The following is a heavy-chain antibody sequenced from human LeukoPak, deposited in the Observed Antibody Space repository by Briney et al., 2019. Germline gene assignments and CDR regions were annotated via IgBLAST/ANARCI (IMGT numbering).Heavy chain of an antibody. Sequence: SGGSLRLSCAASGFTFSSSWMTWVRQSPGKGLDWVANIKEDGSEKYYVDSVKGRFTISRDNAKNSLYLQMNGLRAEDTAVYYCATDVGADWGQGTLVTVSS. J-gene: IGHJ4*02. CDR3: ATDVGAD. CDR1: GFTFSSSW. CDR2: IKEDGSEK. V-gene: IGHV3-7*01.